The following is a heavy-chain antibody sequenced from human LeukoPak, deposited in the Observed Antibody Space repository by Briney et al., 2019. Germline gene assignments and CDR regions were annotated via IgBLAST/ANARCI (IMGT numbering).Heavy chain of an antibody. J-gene: IGHJ4*02. CDR3: ARDTYTSGWFDLDY. D-gene: IGHD6-19*01. CDR2: VSYDGSTK. CDR1: GFTFSTHA. Sequence: GGSLRLSCAASGFTFSTHAMHWVRQAPGKGLEWVAVVSYDGSTKYYADSLKGRFTISRDNSKNTLYLQMNSLRAEDTAVYYCARDTYTSGWFDLDYWGQGTLVTVPS. V-gene: IGHV3-30-3*01.